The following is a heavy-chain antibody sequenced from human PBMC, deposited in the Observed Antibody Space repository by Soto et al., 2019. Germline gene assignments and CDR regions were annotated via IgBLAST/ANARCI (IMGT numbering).Heavy chain of an antibody. V-gene: IGHV1-69*13. CDR2: IIPIFGTA. D-gene: IGHD7-27*01. CDR3: ARDLGDYYHYGMDV. Sequence: GASVKVSCKASGGTFSSYAISWVRQAPGQGLEWMGGIIPIFGTANYAQKFQGRVTITADESASTAYMELSSLRSEDTAVYYCARDLGDYYHYGMDVWGQGTTVTVSS. CDR1: GGTFSSYA. J-gene: IGHJ6*02.